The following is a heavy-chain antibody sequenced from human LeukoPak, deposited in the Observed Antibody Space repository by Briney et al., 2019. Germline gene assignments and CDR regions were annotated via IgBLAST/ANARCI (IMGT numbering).Heavy chain of an antibody. V-gene: IGHV3-7*01. CDR2: INQDGTNQ. Sequence: GGSLSLSCVASGFPFSGFWMDWVRQAPGGGREWVANINQDGTNQYYAASGKGRFRLSRDNAKNSLYLQLISLRAEDTGVYYCSRSLDYLGQGALVTVSS. J-gene: IGHJ4*02. CDR1: GFPFSGFW. CDR3: SRSLDY.